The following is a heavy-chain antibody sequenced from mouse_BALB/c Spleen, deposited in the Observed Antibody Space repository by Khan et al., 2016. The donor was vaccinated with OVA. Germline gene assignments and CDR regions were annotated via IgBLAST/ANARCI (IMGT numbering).Heavy chain of an antibody. J-gene: IGHJ4*01. CDR1: GFTFSSSY. CDR2: IYAVTGTT. D-gene: IGHD1-1*01. V-gene: IGHV1-66*01. Sequence: QVQLKQSGADLVKPGASVKLSCKTSGFTFSSSYISWLKQKPGQSLEWIAWIYAVTGTTSYNQKFTGKAQLTVDTSSSTAYMQFSSLTTEDSAIYYGARRGYYRYAMDYWGQGTSVTVSS. CDR3: ARRGYYRYAMDY.